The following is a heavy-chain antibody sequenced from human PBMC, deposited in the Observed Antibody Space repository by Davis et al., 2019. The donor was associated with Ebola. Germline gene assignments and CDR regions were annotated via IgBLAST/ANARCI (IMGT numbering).Heavy chain of an antibody. V-gene: IGHV3-11*04. CDR2: ISSSGSSI. Sequence: GGSLRLSCAASGFTFSDYYMNWIRQVPGKGLECISYISSSGSSIYYADSVKGRFTISRDNAKNSLYLQMNSLRAEDTAVYYCAREIVGSGPAFDHWGQGTLVTVSS. D-gene: IGHD2/OR15-2a*01. CDR1: GFTFSDYY. J-gene: IGHJ4*02. CDR3: AREIVGSGPAFDH.